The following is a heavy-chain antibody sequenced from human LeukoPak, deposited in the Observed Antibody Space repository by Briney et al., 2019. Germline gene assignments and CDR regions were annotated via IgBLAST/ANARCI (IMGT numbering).Heavy chain of an antibody. CDR3: ARGTVTMVDY. J-gene: IGHJ4*02. CDR2: IYSGGST. CDR1: GFTVSSNY. V-gene: IGHV3-66*01. Sequence: AGSLRLSCAASGFTVSSNYMSWVRQAPGRGLEWVSVIYSGGSTYYADSVKGRFTISRDNSKNTLFLKMNSLSAGDTAVYYCARGTVTMVDYWGQGTLVTVSS. D-gene: IGHD3-10*01.